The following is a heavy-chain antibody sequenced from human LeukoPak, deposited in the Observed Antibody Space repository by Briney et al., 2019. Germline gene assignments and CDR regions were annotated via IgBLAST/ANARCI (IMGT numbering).Heavy chain of an antibody. J-gene: IGHJ4*02. CDR2: IRYNGNNQ. V-gene: IGHV3-30*02. CDR1: GFTFNNYG. D-gene: IGHD3-10*01. CDR3: ARAPTYGPGSSFDY. Sequence: PGGSLRLSCAASGFTFNNYGMHWARQAPGKGLEWVAFIRYNGNNQYYADSVKGRFTISRDNSKNTLYLQMNSLRAEDTAVYYCARAPTYGPGSSFDYWGQGTLVTVSS.